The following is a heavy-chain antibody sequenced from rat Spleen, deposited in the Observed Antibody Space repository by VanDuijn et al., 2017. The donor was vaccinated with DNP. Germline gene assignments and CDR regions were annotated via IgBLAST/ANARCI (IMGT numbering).Heavy chain of an antibody. V-gene: IGHV3-3*01. J-gene: IGHJ2*01. Sequence: EVQLQESGPGLVEPSQSLSLTCSVTGYSITSCCRWTWIRKFPGHKLEWMGYINSAGSTNYNPSLKGRISITSDTSKNQFLLQVNSVTTEDTATYYCARGDILRSFDYWGQGVMVTVSS. CDR1: GYSITSCCR. D-gene: IGHD1-6*01. CDR2: INSAGST. CDR3: ARGDILRSFDY.